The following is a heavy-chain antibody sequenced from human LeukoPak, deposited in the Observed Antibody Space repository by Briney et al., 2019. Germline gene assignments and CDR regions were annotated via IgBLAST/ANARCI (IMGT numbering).Heavy chain of an antibody. V-gene: IGHV4-34*01. CDR3: ARDRTHSWDWLLRGDAFDI. Sequence: PSETLSLTCAVYGGSFTDYFLSWIRQPPGKGLEWLGEINHSGSTNYNPSLKSRVTISVDTSKNQFSLKLSSVTAADTAVYYCARDRTHSWDWLLRGDAFDIWGQGTMVTVSS. CDR2: INHSGST. D-gene: IGHD3/OR15-3a*01. J-gene: IGHJ3*02. CDR1: GGSFTDYF.